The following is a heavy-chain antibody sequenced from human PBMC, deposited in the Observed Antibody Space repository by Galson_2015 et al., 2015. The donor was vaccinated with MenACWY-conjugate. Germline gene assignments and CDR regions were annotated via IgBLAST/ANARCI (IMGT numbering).Heavy chain of an antibody. CDR2: INWNGVST. V-gene: IGHV3-20*04. D-gene: IGHD4-17*01. CDR3: ARDRATVTNYYYYGMDV. CDR1: GFTFDAYG. Sequence: SLRLSCAASGFTFDAYGMSWVRQAPGKGLEWVSVINWNGVSTDYADSVKGRFTISRDNAKKSLYLEMTSLRGDDTALYYCARDRATVTNYYYYGMDVWGQGTTATVSS. J-gene: IGHJ6*02.